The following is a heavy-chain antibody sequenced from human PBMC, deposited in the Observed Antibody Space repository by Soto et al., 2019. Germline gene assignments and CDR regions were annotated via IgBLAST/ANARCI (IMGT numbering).Heavy chain of an antibody. CDR1: GFTFSSYG. J-gene: IGHJ4*02. Sequence: GGSLRLSCAASGFTFSSYGMHWVRQAPGKGLEWVAVISYDGSNKYYADSVKGRFTISRDNSKNTLYLQMNSLRAEDTAVYYCAKLAVYTAMDNPAFDYWGQGTMVTVYS. D-gene: IGHD5-18*01. CDR3: AKLAVYTAMDNPAFDY. V-gene: IGHV3-30*18. CDR2: ISYDGSNK.